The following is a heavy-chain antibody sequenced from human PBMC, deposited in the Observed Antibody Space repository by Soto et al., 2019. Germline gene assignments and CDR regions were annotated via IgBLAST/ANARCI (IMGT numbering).Heavy chain of an antibody. CDR3: ARDFLGSRYSSSPPDY. Sequence: PGGSLRLSCAASGFTFRSYGMHWGRQAPGKGLEWVAVIWEDGSNKDYADSVKGRFTISRDNSKNTLYLQMNSLRAEDTAVYYCARDFLGSRYSSSPPDYWGQGTLVTVSS. D-gene: IGHD6-13*01. CDR1: GFTFRSYG. V-gene: IGHV3-33*01. CDR2: IWEDGSNK. J-gene: IGHJ4*02.